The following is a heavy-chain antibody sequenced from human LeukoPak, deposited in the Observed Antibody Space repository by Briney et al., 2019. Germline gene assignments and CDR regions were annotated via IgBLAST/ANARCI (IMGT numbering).Heavy chain of an antibody. V-gene: IGHV4-4*07. CDR1: GGSISRYY. Sequence: SETLSLTCTVSGGSISRYYWSWIRQPAGKGLEWIGRIYSSGSTNYNPSLKSRVTMSVDTSKNQFSLKVRSVTAADTAVYYCARISGFGDLRTYFYYGMDVWGQGTTITVPS. CDR3: ARISGFGDLRTYFYYGMDV. D-gene: IGHD3-10*01. J-gene: IGHJ6*02. CDR2: IYSSGST.